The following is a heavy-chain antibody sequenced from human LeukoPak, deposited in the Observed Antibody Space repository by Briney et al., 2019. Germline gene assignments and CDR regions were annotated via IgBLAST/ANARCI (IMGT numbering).Heavy chain of an antibody. CDR2: MNPNSGNT. J-gene: IGHJ6*03. Sequence: GASVKVSCKASGYTFTSYDISWVRQATGQGLEWMGWMNPNSGNTGYAQKFQGRVTMTRNTSISTACMELSSLRSEDTAVYFCARKGPANYYYYYMDVWGKGTTVTVSS. D-gene: IGHD2-2*01. CDR1: GYTFTSYD. CDR3: ARKGPANYYYYYMDV. V-gene: IGHV1-8*01.